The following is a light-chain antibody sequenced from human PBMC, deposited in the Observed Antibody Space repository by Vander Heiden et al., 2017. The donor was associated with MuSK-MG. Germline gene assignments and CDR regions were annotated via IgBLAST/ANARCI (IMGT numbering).Light chain of an antibody. Sequence: DIQMTQSPSSLSASVGDRVTITCRASQNIKSDLNWYQQKPGKAPKLLIYSASSLQSGAPSRFSGSGSETVFALTISSLQPEDCATYYCQQTYSTPFTFGPGTKVDIK. V-gene: IGKV1-39*01. CDR2: SAS. CDR1: QNIKSD. J-gene: IGKJ3*01. CDR3: QQTYSTPFT.